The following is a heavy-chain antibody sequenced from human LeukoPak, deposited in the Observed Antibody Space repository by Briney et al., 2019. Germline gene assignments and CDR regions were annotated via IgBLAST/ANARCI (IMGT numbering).Heavy chain of an antibody. CDR2: INHNGSDR. J-gene: IGHJ4*02. D-gene: IGHD2-15*01. Sequence: PGGSLRLSCAASGFTFSSYWMSWVRQAPGKGLEWVSNINHNGSDRYYVDSVKGRFTISRDNAKNSLYLQMNSLRAEDTAVYYCLRGPSGGNGFSYWGLGTLVTVSS. V-gene: IGHV3-7*03. CDR1: GFTFSSYW. CDR3: LRGPSGGNGFSY.